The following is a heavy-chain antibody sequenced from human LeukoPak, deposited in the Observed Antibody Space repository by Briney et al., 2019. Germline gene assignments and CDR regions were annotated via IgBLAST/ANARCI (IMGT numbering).Heavy chain of an antibody. J-gene: IGHJ6*03. CDR2: IYYSGST. CDR3: ARAVAVASYYYYMDV. V-gene: IGHV4-59*01. D-gene: IGHD6-19*01. Sequence: SETLSLTCTVSGGSISSYYWSWIRQPPGKGLEWIGYIYYSGSTNYNPSLKSRVTISVDTSKNQFSLELSSVTAADTAVYYCARAVAVASYYYYMDVWGKGTTVTVSS. CDR1: GGSISSYY.